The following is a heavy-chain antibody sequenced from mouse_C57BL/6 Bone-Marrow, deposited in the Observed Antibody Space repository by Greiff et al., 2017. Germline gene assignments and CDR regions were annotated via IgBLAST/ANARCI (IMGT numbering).Heavy chain of an antibody. CDR2: MHPNGGSP. V-gene: IGHV1-64*01. J-gene: IGHJ4*01. CDR3: ARSYDYDDYTMDY. D-gene: IGHD2-4*01. Sequence: QVQLQQSGAELVKPGASVKLSCKASGYTFTNYWMHWVKQRPGQGLEWIGMMHPNGGSPDYNEKFKSEATLSVDKSSSTAYMELSSLTSEDSAVYYCARSYDYDDYTMDYGGRGTSVTVSS. CDR1: GYTFTNYW.